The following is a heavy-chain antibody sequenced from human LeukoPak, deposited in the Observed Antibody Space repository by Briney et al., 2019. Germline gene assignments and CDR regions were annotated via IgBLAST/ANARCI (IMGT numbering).Heavy chain of an antibody. D-gene: IGHD6-13*01. CDR1: GYTFTSNY. J-gene: IGHJ4*02. CDR3: ARVIGYGQQPGDY. CDR2: ISPSGGST. Sequence: ASVKVSCKAFGYTFTSNYMHWVRQAPGQGPEWMGVISPSGGSTTYAQKFQGRVTLTRDMSTSTAYMELRSLRSDDTAVYYCARVIGYGQQPGDYWGQGTLVTVSS. V-gene: IGHV1-46*01.